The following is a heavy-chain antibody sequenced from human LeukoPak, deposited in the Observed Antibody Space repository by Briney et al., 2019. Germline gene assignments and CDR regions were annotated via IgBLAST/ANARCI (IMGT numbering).Heavy chain of an antibody. Sequence: GGSLRLSCAASGFTFSDYYMSWIRQAPGKGLEWVSYISSSGSTIYYADSVKGRFTISRDNAKNSLYPQMNSLRAEDTAVYYCARDQPNYDFWSGYDYWGQGTLVTVSS. CDR2: ISSSGSTI. J-gene: IGHJ4*02. D-gene: IGHD3-3*01. V-gene: IGHV3-11*04. CDR3: ARDQPNYDFWSGYDY. CDR1: GFTFSDYY.